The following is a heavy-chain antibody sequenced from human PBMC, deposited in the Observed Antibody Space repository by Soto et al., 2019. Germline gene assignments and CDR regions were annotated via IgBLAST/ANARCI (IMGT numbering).Heavy chain of an antibody. J-gene: IGHJ4*02. V-gene: IGHV1-46*03. D-gene: IGHD2-8*01. CDR1: GYTFTSYY. CDR3: ARAAYCTNGVCYLGGPDY. Sequence: GASVTVSCKASGYTFTSYYMHWVRQAPGQGLEWMGIINPSGGSTSYAQKFQGRVTMTRDTSTSTVYMELSSLRSEDTAVYYCARAAYCTNGVCYLGGPDYWGQGTLVTVSS. CDR2: INPSGGST.